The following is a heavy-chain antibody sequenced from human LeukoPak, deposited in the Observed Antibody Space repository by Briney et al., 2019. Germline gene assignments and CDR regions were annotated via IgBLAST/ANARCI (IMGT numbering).Heavy chain of an antibody. CDR3: ARSPGYSSEDAFDI. V-gene: IGHV3-30*03. J-gene: IGHJ3*02. CDR2: ISYDGSNK. CDR1: GFTFSSYG. D-gene: IGHD6-19*01. Sequence: GGSLRLSCAASGFTFSSYGMHWVRQAPGKGLEWVAVISYDGSNKYYADSVKGRFTISRDNSKNTLYLQMNSLRAEDTAVYYCARSPGYSSEDAFDIWGQGTMVTVSS.